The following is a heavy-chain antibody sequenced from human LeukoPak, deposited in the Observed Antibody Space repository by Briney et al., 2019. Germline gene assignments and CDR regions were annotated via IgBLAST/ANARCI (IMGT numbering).Heavy chain of an antibody. Sequence: SETLSLTCAVYGGSFSGYYWSWIRQPPGKGLEWIGEINHSGSTNYNPSLKSRVTISVDTSKNQFSLKLSSVTAADTAVYYCASLVIGWYSRYYYYGMDVWGQGTTVTDSS. V-gene: IGHV4-34*01. CDR1: GGSFSGYY. D-gene: IGHD6-19*01. CDR2: INHSGST. CDR3: ASLVIGWYSRYYYYGMDV. J-gene: IGHJ6*02.